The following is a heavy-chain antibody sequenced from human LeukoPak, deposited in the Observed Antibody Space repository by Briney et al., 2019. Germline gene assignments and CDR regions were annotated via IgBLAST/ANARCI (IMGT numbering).Heavy chain of an antibody. CDR1: GGSISSYY. D-gene: IGHD5-18*01. CDR3: AREPYSYGLSVPTYYYYYMDV. CDR2: IYTSGST. J-gene: IGHJ6*03. Sequence: SETLSLTCTVSGGSISSYYWSWIRQPAGKGLEWIGRIYTSGSTNYNPSLKSRVTISVDTSKNQFSLKLSSVTAADTAVYYCAREPYSYGLSVPTYYYYYMDVWGKGTTVTVSS. V-gene: IGHV4-4*07.